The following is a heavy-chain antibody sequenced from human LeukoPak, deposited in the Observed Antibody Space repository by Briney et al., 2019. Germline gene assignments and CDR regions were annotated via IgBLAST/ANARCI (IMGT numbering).Heavy chain of an antibody. Sequence: PGGFLRLSRAASGFIFTNYFMSWVRQAPGKGLEWVASIKRDGSEKYYVDSVRGRFTISRDNTMNSLYLQMSSLRAEDTAVYYCATDRGWRTSGYYLYYFEYWGQGTLVTYSS. D-gene: IGHD3-3*01. CDR1: GFIFTNYF. CDR2: IKRDGSEK. CDR3: ATDRGWRTSGYYLYYFEY. J-gene: IGHJ4*02. V-gene: IGHV3-7*01.